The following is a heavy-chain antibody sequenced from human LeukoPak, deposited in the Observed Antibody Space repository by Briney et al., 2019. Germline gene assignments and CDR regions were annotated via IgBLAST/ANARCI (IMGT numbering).Heavy chain of an antibody. CDR2: IYYSGST. Sequence: SQTLSLTCTVSGGSISSGDYYWSWIRQPPGKGLEWIGSIYYSGSTYYNPSLKSRVTISVDTSKNQFSLKLSSVTAADTAVYYCARLLRTITVVPPLYYFDYWGQGTLVTVSS. D-gene: IGHD4-23*01. CDR1: GGSISSGDYY. CDR3: ARLLRTITVVPPLYYFDY. V-gene: IGHV4-39*01. J-gene: IGHJ4*02.